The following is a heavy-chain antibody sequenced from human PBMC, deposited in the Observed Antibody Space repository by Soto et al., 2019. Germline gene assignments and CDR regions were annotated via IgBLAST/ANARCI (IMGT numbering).Heavy chain of an antibody. Sequence: PSETLSLTCTVSGGSISSYYWSWIRQSPGKGLEWIGYIHYSGSTNYNPSLKSRVTMSVDTSRNQFSLKLSSVTAADTAVYYCARSIDSSGYYFSNCWGQGTLVTFSS. J-gene: IGHJ4*02. CDR2: IHYSGST. D-gene: IGHD3-22*01. V-gene: IGHV4-59*01. CDR3: ARSIDSSGYYFSNC. CDR1: GGSISSYY.